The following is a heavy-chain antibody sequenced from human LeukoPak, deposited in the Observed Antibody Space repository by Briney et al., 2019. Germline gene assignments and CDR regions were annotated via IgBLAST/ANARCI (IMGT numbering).Heavy chain of an antibody. CDR1: GYTFTSYY. J-gene: IGHJ4*02. D-gene: IGHD2-2*01. V-gene: IGHV1-2*02. CDR2: INPHSGGT. Sequence: ASVKVSCKASGYTFTSYYMHWVRQAPGQGLEWMGWINPHSGGTNYAQKFQGGVTMTRDTSITTAYMELSSLRSDDTAVYYCARDVGEYCSSTNCYASHYWGQGTLVTVSS. CDR3: ARDVGEYCSSTNCYASHY.